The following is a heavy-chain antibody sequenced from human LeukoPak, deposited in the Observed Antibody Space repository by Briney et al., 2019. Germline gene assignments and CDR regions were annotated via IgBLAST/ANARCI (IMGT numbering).Heavy chain of an antibody. D-gene: IGHD3-16*01. J-gene: IGHJ6*02. Sequence: GASVKVSCKASRYTFTRYFMNWVRQAPGQGLEWMGWINTNTGNPTYAQGFTGRFVFSLDTSVSTAYLQISSLKAEDTAVYYCARDGGPRGYYGMDVWGQGTTVTVSS. CDR1: RYTFTRYF. CDR3: ARDGGPRGYYGMDV. CDR2: INTNTGNP. V-gene: IGHV7-4-1*02.